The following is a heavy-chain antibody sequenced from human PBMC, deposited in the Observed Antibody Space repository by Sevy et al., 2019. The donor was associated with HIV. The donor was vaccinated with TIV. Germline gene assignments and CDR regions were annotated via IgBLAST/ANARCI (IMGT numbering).Heavy chain of an antibody. D-gene: IGHD3-22*01. CDR1: GYTLTQLS. V-gene: IGHV1-24*01. CDR3: ATTKDYYDSSGSPFDY. CDR2: FDPEDGKT. J-gene: IGHJ4*02. Sequence: ASVKVSCKVSGYTLTQLSMHWVRQAPGKGLEWMGSFDPEDGKTVNAQKFQGRVTMTEDTSTDIAYMELSSLRSEETAMYYCATTKDYYDSSGSPFDYWGQGTLVTVSS.